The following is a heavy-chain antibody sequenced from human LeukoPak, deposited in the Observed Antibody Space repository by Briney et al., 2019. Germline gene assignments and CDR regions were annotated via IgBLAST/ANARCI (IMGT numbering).Heavy chain of an antibody. CDR2: IRYDGSNK. CDR1: GFTFSSYG. J-gene: IGHJ4*02. V-gene: IGHV3-30*02. CDR3: AKEAVTPFDY. Sequence: PGGSLRLSCAASGFTFSSYGMHWVRQAPGKGLEWVAFIRYDGSNKYYADSVKGRFTISRDNSKNTLYPQMNSLRAEDTAVYYCAKEAVTPFDYWGQGTLVTVSS. D-gene: IGHD4-17*01.